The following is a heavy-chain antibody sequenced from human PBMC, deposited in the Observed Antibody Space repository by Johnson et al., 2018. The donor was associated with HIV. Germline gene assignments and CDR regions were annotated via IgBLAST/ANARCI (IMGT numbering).Heavy chain of an antibody. CDR3: AKGATRYKTDVSKHDGAFDV. Sequence: VQLVESGGGSVQPGRSLRLSCAASGFTFDDYAMHWVRQAPGKGLEWVSGISWNSGSIGHADSVKGRFTISRDNAKNYLHLQMSSLRAEDTALYYCAKGATRYKTDVSKHDGAFDVWGQGTLVTVSS. CDR1: GFTFDDYA. J-gene: IGHJ3*01. D-gene: IGHD2-2*02. CDR2: ISWNSGSI. V-gene: IGHV3-9*01.